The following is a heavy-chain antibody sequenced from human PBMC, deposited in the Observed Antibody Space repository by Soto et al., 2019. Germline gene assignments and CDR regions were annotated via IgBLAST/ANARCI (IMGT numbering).Heavy chain of an antibody. V-gene: IGHV4-31*03. CDR1: GDSINNGGHY. D-gene: IGHD3-10*01. CDR2: IYYSGST. CDR3: ARDGGRGEGYIAVDY. J-gene: IGHJ4*02. Sequence: QVHLQESGPRLVKPSQTLSLTCNVSGDSINNGGHYWSWIRQHPGKGLEWIGYIYYSGSTYYNPSLKSRLSISVDTSKNQFSLRLNSVTAADTAVYYCARDGGRGEGYIAVDYWGQGMLVTVSS.